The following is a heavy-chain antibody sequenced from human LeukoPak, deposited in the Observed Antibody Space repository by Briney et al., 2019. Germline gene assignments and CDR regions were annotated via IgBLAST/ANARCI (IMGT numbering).Heavy chain of an antibody. CDR2: IKQDGSEK. D-gene: IGHD6-13*01. CDR1: GFTFSSYW. V-gene: IGHV3-7*03. CDR3: VKIAAAGTNWFDP. J-gene: IGHJ5*02. Sequence: GGSLRLSCAASGFTFSSYWMSWVRQAPGKGLEWVANIKQDGSEKYYVDSVKGRFTISRDNAKNSLYLQMNGLRAEDTAMYYCVKIAAAGTNWFDPWGQGTLVTVSS.